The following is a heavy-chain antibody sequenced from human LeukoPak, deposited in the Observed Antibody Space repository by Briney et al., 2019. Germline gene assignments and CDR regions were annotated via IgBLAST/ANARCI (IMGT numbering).Heavy chain of an antibody. V-gene: IGHV1-18*01. D-gene: IGHD6-13*01. CDR1: GYTFTSYG. CDR2: ISAYNGNT. CDR3: ARDLSGYSSSWYTYGMDV. J-gene: IGHJ6*02. Sequence: ASVKVSCKASGYTFTSYGISWVRQAPGQGLEWMGWISAYNGNTNYAQKLQGRVTMTTDTSTSTAYMELRSLRSDDTAVYYCARDLSGYSSSWYTYGMDVWGQGTTVAVSS.